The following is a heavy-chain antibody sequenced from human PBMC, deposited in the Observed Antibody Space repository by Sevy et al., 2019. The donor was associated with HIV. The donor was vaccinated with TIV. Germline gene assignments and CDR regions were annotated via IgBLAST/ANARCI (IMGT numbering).Heavy chain of an antibody. V-gene: IGHV4-39*01. CDR1: GGSISSSSYY. Sequence: SETLSLTCTVSGGSISSSSYYWGWIRQPPGKGLEWIGSIYYNGSTYYNPSLKSRVTISVDTSKNQFSLKLSSVTAADTAVYYCARHAMDIVVVVAATGWFDPWGQGTLVTVSS. D-gene: IGHD2-15*01. CDR2: IYYNGST. CDR3: ARHAMDIVVVVAATGWFDP. J-gene: IGHJ5*02.